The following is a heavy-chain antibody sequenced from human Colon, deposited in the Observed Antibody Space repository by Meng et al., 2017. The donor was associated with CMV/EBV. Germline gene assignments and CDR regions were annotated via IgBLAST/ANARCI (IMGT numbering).Heavy chain of an antibody. CDR2: INPKSGDT. V-gene: IGHV1-2*02. CDR1: GYTFTGFY. CDR3: ARDLWSGSSDYFDY. J-gene: IGHJ4*02. D-gene: IGHD3-3*01. Sequence: QVQLVRSGAEVKKPGAAVKVSCKASGYTFTGFYIQWGRQAPGQGLEWMGWINPKSGDTIYEQKFQGRVTMTRDTSISTVYMDLNSLRSDDTAVYFCARDLWSGSSDYFDYWGQGTLVTVSS.